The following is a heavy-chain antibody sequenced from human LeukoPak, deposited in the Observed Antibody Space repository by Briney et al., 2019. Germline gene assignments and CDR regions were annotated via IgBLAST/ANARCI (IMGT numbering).Heavy chain of an antibody. CDR2: ISGSGGST. D-gene: IGHD4-17*01. Sequence: TGGSLRLSCAASGFTFSSYAMSWVRQAPGKGLEWVSAISGSGGSTYYADSVKGRFTISRDNSKNTLYLQMNSLRAEDTAVYYCAKDLNPIKVTTTFGYYFDYWGQGTLVTVSS. J-gene: IGHJ4*02. CDR3: AKDLNPIKVTTTFGYYFDY. V-gene: IGHV3-23*01. CDR1: GFTFSSYA.